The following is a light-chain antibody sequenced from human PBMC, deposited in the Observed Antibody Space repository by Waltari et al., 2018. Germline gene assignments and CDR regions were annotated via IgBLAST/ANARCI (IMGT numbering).Light chain of an antibody. J-gene: IGKJ3*01. CDR3: HQRFIIPPS. CDR1: QTVVNY. CDR2: TTS. V-gene: IGKV1-39*01. Sequence: DVQMTQSPSSLSASVGDRITITCRASQTVVNYVNWYQQKPGKAPKLLIYTTSVLYRGVPSMFAGAGAGTEFTLTISNVQPDDFATYYCHQRFIIPPSFGPGTKVDLK.